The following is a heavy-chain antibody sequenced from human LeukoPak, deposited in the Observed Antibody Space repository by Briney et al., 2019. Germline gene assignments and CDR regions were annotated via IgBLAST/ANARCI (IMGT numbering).Heavy chain of an antibody. Sequence: PGGSLRLSCAASGFTFSSYAMSWVRQAPGKGLEWVSAISGSGGSTYYADSVKGRFTISRDNSKNTLYLQTNSLRAEDTAVYYCAKDRGFYCSSTSCFFDYWGQGTLVTVSS. D-gene: IGHD2-2*01. CDR1: GFTFSSYA. J-gene: IGHJ4*02. CDR3: AKDRGFYCSSTSCFFDY. CDR2: ISGSGGST. V-gene: IGHV3-23*01.